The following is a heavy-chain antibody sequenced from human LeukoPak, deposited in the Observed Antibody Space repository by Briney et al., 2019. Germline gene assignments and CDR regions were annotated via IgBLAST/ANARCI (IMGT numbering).Heavy chain of an antibody. CDR1: RFTFSSYW. Sequence: GGSLRLSCAASRFTFSSYWMSWVRQAPGKGLEWVANMNQDGSEKYYVDSVKGRFTISRDNAKNSMYLQMNSLRAEDTAVYYCARASRWGQGTLVTVSS. V-gene: IGHV3-7*04. CDR2: MNQDGSEK. CDR3: ARASR. J-gene: IGHJ4*02.